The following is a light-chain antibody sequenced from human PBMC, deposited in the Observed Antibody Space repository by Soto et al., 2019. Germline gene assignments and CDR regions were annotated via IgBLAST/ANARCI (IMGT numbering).Light chain of an antibody. V-gene: IGKV1-27*01. CDR2: AAS. J-gene: IGKJ4*01. CDR1: QGIGVY. Sequence: DIQMTQSPSSLSASLGDRVTITCRASQGIGVYLAWFQQKPGKVPRLLIYAASALQSGVPSRFSGGGSGTDFTVTLNSLQPEDVATYYCQKYNSALLTFGGGTKVEIK. CDR3: QKYNSALLT.